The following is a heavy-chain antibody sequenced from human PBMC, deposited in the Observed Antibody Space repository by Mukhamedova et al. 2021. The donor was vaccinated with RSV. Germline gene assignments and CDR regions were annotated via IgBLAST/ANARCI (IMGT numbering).Heavy chain of an antibody. CDR2: VYNNDKT. D-gene: IGHD1-1*01. V-gene: IGHV4-61*03. J-gene: IGHJ6*02. Sequence: GLEWIGAVYNNDKTYYNPSLKSRVTISVDTAKNYLSLKLTSVTAADTAVFYCARLRGANWDLDVWGQGTTVSVS. CDR3: ARLRGANWDLDV.